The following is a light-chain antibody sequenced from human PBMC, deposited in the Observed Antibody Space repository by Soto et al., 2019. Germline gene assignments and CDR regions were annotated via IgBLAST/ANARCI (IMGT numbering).Light chain of an antibody. V-gene: IGKV4-1*01. CDR2: WAS. CDR3: QQYYSTPLT. Sequence: DIVMTQSPDSLAVSLGERATINCKSSQSLLYSSNNVNYLAWYQQKPGQPPKLLIYWASTRESGVPDRFSGSGSGTDFTLTISSLQAEDVAVYYCQQYYSTPLTFGGGTKVDIK. CDR1: QSLLYSSNNVNY. J-gene: IGKJ4*01.